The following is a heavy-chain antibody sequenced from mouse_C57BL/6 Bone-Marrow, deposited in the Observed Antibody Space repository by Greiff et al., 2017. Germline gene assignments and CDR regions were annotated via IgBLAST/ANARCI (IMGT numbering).Heavy chain of an antibody. CDR1: GFTFSDYG. J-gene: IGHJ3*01. V-gene: IGHV5-17*01. CDR2: ISSGSSTI. CDR3: ARGPWFAY. Sequence: EVQLQQSGGGLVKPGGSLKLSCAASGFTFSDYGMHWVRQAPEKGLEWVAYISSGSSTIYYADTVKGRFTISRDNAKNTLFLQLTSLRSEDTAMYYCARGPWFAYWGQGTVVTVSA.